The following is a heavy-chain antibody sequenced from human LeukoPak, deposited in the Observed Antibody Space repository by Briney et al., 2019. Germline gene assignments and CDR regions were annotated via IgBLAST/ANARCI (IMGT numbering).Heavy chain of an antibody. CDR2: INPNSGGT. CDR3: ARKAAVPYYYYYYMDV. Sequence: ASVKVSCKASGYTFTGYYMEWVRQAPGQGLEWMGWINPNSGGTNYAQKFQGRVTMTRDTSISTAYMELSGLRSEDTAVYYCARKAAVPYYYYYYMDVWGKGTTVTVSS. CDR1: GYTFTGYY. D-gene: IGHD6-13*01. V-gene: IGHV1-2*02. J-gene: IGHJ6*03.